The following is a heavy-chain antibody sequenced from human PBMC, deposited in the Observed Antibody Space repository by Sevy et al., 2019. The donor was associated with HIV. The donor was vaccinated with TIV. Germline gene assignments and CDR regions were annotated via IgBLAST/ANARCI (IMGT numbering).Heavy chain of an antibody. V-gene: IGHV3-9*01. CDR1: GFPFNDHA. Sequence: GGSLRLSCAASGFPFNDHAMHWVRQVPGKGLEWVSGVSWNSRNIGYADSVKGRFNISRDNARHFLYMEMNSLRPEDTAILYCAKDINRGCDGVYCYSYYYYFYGLDVWGQGTTVTVSS. J-gene: IGHJ6*02. CDR3: AKDINRGCDGVYCYSYYYYFYGLDV. CDR2: VSWNSRNI. D-gene: IGHD2-21*01.